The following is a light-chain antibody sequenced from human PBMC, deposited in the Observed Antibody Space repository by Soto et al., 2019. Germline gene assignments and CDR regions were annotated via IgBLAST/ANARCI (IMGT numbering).Light chain of an antibody. V-gene: IGKV3-15*01. Sequence: EIVMTQSPATLSVSPGERATLSCRASQSVSSNLAWYQHIPGQAPRLLMYGASTRATGIPARFSGSGSGTEFTLTISSLQSEDFAVYYCQQYTDWHSFGQGTRLEIK. J-gene: IGKJ5*01. CDR1: QSVSSN. CDR3: QQYTDWHS. CDR2: GAS.